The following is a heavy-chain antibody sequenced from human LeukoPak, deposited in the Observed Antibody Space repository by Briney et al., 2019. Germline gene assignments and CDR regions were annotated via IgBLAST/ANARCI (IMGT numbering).Heavy chain of an antibody. CDR1: GFTFSSYE. V-gene: IGHV3-48*03. CDR2: ISSSGSTI. Sequence: GGSLRLSCAASGFTFSSYEMNWVRQAPGKGLEWVSYISSSGSTIYYADSVKGRFTISRDNAKNSLYLQMNSLRAEDTAVYYCARVYGSGSYGFFDYWGQGTLVTVSS. D-gene: IGHD3-10*01. J-gene: IGHJ4*02. CDR3: ARVYGSGSYGFFDY.